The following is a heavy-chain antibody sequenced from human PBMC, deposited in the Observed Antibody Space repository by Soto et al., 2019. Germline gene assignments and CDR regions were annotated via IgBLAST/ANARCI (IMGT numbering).Heavy chain of an antibody. CDR1: GYTFTSYG. CDR2: ISAYNGNT. CDR3: ARVSFMDYYDSSGYYLGWFDP. Sequence: ASVKVSCKASGYTFTSYGISWVRQAPGQGLEWMGWISAYNGNTNYAQKLQGRVTMTTDTSTSTAYMELRSLRSDDTAVYYCARVSFMDYYDSSGYYLGWFDPWG. J-gene: IGHJ5*02. V-gene: IGHV1-18*01. D-gene: IGHD3-22*01.